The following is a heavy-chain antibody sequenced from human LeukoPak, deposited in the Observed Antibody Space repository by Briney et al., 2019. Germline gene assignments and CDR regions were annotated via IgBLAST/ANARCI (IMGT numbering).Heavy chain of an antibody. D-gene: IGHD6-13*01. CDR2: TYYRSKLYN. Sequence: SQTLSLTCALPGDTLSSNSAAWNWIRQSPSRGLEWLGCTYYRSKLYNDYAVSVKSRITINPDTSKNQFSLQLSSVTPEDTAVYYWARGLRQQLVTYGMDVWGKGTTVTVSS. V-gene: IGHV6-1*01. CDR1: GDTLSSNSAA. J-gene: IGHJ6*04. CDR3: ARGLRQQLVTYGMDV.